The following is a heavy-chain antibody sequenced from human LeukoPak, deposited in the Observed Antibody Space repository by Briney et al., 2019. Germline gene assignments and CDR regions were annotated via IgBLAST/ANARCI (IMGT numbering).Heavy chain of an antibody. CDR3: AREVVVVPEDNWFDP. CDR2: IIPILGIA. J-gene: IGHJ5*02. V-gene: IGHV1-69*04. CDR1: GGTFSSYA. Sequence: GASVKVTCKASGGTFSSYAISWVRQAPGQGLEWMGRIIPILGIANYAQKFQGRVTITADKSTSTAYMELRSLRSDDTAVYYCAREVVVVPEDNWFDPWGQGTLVTVSS. D-gene: IGHD2-2*01.